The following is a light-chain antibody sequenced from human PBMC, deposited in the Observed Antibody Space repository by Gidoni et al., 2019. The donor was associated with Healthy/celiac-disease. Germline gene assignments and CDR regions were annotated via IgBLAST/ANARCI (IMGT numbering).Light chain of an antibody. CDR3: MQALQTPLT. CDR2: LGS. CDR1: QSLLHSNGYNY. V-gene: IGKV2-28*01. J-gene: IGKJ4*01. Sequence: EIVMTQSPLSLPVTPGEPASSSCRSSQSLLHSNGYNYLDWYLQKPGQSPQLLIYLGSTRASGVPDRFSGSGSGTDFTLQLSRVEAEDVGVYYCMQALQTPLTFGGXTKVEIK.